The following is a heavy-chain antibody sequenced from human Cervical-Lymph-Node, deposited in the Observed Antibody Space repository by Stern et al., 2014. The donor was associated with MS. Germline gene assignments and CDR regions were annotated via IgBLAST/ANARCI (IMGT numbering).Heavy chain of an antibody. CDR3: ARVKREDHGDHIWFDT. CDR1: GYSMSSGGYF. CDR2: IYTRGIT. J-gene: IGHJ5*02. D-gene: IGHD4-17*01. Sequence: QLQLQESGPGLVKPSQTLSLTCSVSGYSMSSGGYFWTWIRQSAGKGLEWIGRIYTRGITNYNPSLSGRVTISIDTSNSQFSLSLPSVTAADTAVYYCARVKREDHGDHIWFDTWGQGTLVTVSS. V-gene: IGHV4-61*02.